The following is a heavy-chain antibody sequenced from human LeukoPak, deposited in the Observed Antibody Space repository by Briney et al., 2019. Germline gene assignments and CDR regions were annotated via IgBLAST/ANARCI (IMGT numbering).Heavy chain of an antibody. V-gene: IGHV4-34*01. J-gene: IGHJ6*02. CDR2: INHSGST. CDR3: ARDSSGYYPLEWYYGMDV. D-gene: IGHD3-22*01. Sequence: PSETLSLTCAVYGGSFSGYYWSWIRQPPGKGLEWIGEINHSGSTNYNPSLKSRVTISVDTSKNQFSLKLSSVTAADTAVYYCARDSSGYYPLEWYYGMDVWGQGTTVTVSS. CDR1: GGSFSGYY.